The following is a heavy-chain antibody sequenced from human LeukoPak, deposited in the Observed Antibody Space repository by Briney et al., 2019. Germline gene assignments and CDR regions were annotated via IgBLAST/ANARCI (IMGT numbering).Heavy chain of an antibody. Sequence: PSETLSLTCAVYGGSFTDYYWSWIRQPPGKGLEWIGEINHSGSTNYNPSLKSRVTISVDTSKNQFSLKLSSVTAADTAVYYCARLAMTTVKVWYYYYMDVWGKGTTVTISS. CDR3: ARLAMTTVKVWYYYYMDV. CDR1: GGSFTDYY. V-gene: IGHV4-34*01. J-gene: IGHJ6*03. D-gene: IGHD4-17*01. CDR2: INHSGST.